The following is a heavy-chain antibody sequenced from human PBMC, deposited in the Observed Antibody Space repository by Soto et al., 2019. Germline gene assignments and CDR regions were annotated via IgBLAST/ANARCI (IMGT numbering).Heavy chain of an antibody. Sequence: GGPLRLSCAASGFTFSSYAMSWVRQAPRKGLEWVSAISGSGGSTYYADSVKGRFTISRDNSKNTLYLQMNSLRAEDTAVYYCAKDLRTKAAVELPSDYWGQGTLVTVSS. J-gene: IGHJ4*02. CDR3: AKDLRTKAAVELPSDY. D-gene: IGHD6-25*01. CDR1: GFTFSSYA. CDR2: ISGSGGST. V-gene: IGHV3-23*01.